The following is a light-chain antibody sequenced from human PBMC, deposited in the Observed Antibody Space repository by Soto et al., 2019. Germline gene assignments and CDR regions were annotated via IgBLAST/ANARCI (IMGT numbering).Light chain of an antibody. CDR1: NIGINA. CDR3: QRWNSSSDQGV. V-gene: IGLV3-21*04. Sequence: SYELTQPPSVSVAPEKTATITCGGDNIGINAVHWYQQKPGQAPLLVVYYDSDRPSGIPERFSGSTSGNTATLTISRGEAGDEADYYCQRWNSSSDQGVFGGGTKRTVL. J-gene: IGLJ3*02. CDR2: YDS.